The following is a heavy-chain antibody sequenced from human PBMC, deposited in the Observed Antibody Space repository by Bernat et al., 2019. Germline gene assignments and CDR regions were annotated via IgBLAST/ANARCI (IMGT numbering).Heavy chain of an antibody. V-gene: IGHV3-33*01. CDR1: GFSFTTYG. Sequence: QIQLAESGGGVVQPGRSLRLSCAASGFSFTTYGMHWVRQAPGKGLEWVAVIYYDGSRQFYADSVMGRFTVSRDTSRNTLYLQMNSLRAEDTAVYSCAGISGGYNRLDYWGPGTLVTVSS. D-gene: IGHD1-26*01. CDR3: AGISGGYNRLDY. J-gene: IGHJ4*02. CDR2: IYYDGSRQ.